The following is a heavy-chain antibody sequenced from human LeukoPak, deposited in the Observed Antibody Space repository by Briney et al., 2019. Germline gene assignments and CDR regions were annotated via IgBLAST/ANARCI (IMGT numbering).Heavy chain of an antibody. CDR2: IYYSGST. CDR3: ASALTDSSSWYVGGWFDP. Sequence: SETLSLTCTVSGGSISSSSYYWGWIRQPPGKGLEWIVSIYYSGSTYYNPSLKSRVTISVDTSKNQFSLKLSSVTAADTAVYYCASALTDSSSWYVGGWFDPWGQGTLVTVSS. CDR1: GGSISSSSYY. V-gene: IGHV4-39*01. D-gene: IGHD6-13*01. J-gene: IGHJ5*02.